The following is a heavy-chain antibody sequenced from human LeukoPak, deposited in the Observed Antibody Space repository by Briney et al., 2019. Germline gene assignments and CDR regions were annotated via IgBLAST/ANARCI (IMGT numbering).Heavy chain of an antibody. CDR2: INHSGST. CDR1: GVSFSGYY. J-gene: IGHJ4*02. Sequence: SETLSLTCAVYGVSFSGYYWSWIRQPPAKGLEWIGEINHSGSTNYNPSLKSRVTISVDTSKNQISLKLSSVTAADTAVYYCARVLSAVEGGEDYWGQGTLVTVSS. D-gene: IGHD3-16*01. V-gene: IGHV4-34*01. CDR3: ARVLSAVEGGEDY.